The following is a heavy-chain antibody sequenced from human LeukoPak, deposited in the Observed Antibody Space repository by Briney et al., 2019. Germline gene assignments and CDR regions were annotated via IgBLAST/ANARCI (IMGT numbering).Heavy chain of an antibody. D-gene: IGHD4-17*01. CDR3: GRDPNGDYVGAFEF. Sequence: GGSLRLSCAASGFTFRSYALTWVRQAPGKGPEWVSSIRGSGDGTSYADSVEGRFTMSRDNSKNTLYLQMDSLRAEDTAIYYCGRDPNGDYVGAFEFWGQGTFVTVSS. J-gene: IGHJ3*01. CDR2: IRGSGDGT. V-gene: IGHV3-23*01. CDR1: GFTFRSYA.